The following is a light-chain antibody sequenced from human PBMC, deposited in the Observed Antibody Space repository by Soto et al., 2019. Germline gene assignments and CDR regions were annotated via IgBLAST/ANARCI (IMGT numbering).Light chain of an antibody. CDR1: QGISSY. CDR3: QQLNSYPVT. Sequence: DIQLTQSPSFLSASVGDRVTITCRASQGISSYLAWYQQKPGKAPKLLIYAASTLQSGVPSRFSGSGSGTEFPLTISSLPPEDFATYYCQQLNSYPVTFGQGTKVEIK. CDR2: AAS. V-gene: IGKV1-9*01. J-gene: IGKJ1*01.